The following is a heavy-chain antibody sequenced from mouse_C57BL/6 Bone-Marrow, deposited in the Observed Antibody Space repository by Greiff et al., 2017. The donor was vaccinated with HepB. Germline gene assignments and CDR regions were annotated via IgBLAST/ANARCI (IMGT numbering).Heavy chain of an antibody. CDR3: ARATVVAYYFDY. D-gene: IGHD1-1*01. Sequence: EVQLMESGGGLVKPGGSLKLSCAASGFTFSDYGMHWVRQAPEKGLEWVAYISSGSSTIYYADTVKGRFTISRDNAKNTLFLQMTSLRSEDTAMYYCARATVVAYYFDYWGQGTTLTVSS. J-gene: IGHJ2*01. CDR1: GFTFSDYG. V-gene: IGHV5-17*01. CDR2: ISSGSSTI.